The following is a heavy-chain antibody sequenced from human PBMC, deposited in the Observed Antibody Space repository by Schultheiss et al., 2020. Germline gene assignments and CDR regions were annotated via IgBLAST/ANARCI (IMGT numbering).Heavy chain of an antibody. CDR3: ARVCRWTNNCYFDS. D-gene: IGHD1-1*01. V-gene: IGHV4-59*01. Sequence: SESLSLACTLSGGSISGSYWSWLRQPPGKGLEYIGYIHHSGNTGSNPSLSSRVTVSMDTSTNQFSLKLTSVTAADTAVYYCARVCRWTNNCYFDSWGQGTLVTVSS. CDR1: GGSISGSY. CDR2: IHHSGNT. J-gene: IGHJ4*02.